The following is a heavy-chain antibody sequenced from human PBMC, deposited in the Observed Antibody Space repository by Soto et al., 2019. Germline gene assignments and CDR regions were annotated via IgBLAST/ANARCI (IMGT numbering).Heavy chain of an antibody. V-gene: IGHV1-69*01. Sequence: QVQLVQSGAEVKKPGSSVNVSCKAAGGTLNSYAINWVRQAPGQGLEWLGGVSPIFHTTDYAQRFQDRLTITADASTSTAYMELSSLTSEDTAVYYCARDRRGTYYYYGMDVWGQGTTVIVSS. CDR1: GGTLNSYA. D-gene: IGHD1-1*01. CDR3: ARDRRGTYYYYGMDV. CDR2: VSPIFHTT. J-gene: IGHJ6*02.